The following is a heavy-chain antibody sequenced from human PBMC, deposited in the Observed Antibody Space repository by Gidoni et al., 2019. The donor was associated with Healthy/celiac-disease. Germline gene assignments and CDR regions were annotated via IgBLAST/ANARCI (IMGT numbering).Heavy chain of an antibody. J-gene: IGHJ4*02. CDR1: GFPFSSDA. Sequence: EVQLLESGGGLVQPGGSLRLSCAASGFPFSSDAMSWVREAPGKGLEWVSAISGSGGSTYYPDSVKGRFTISRDNSKNTLYLRMNSLRAEDTAVYYCAKDSDSGSYPYWGQGTLVTVSS. V-gene: IGHV3-23*01. D-gene: IGHD1-26*01. CDR3: AKDSDSGSYPY. CDR2: ISGSGGST.